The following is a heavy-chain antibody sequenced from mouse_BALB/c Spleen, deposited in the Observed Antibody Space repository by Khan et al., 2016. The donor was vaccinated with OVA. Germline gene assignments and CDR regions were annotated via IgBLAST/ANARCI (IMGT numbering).Heavy chain of an antibody. V-gene: IGHV2-9*02. CDR1: GFSLNSYG. Sequence: QMQLEESGPGLVAPSQSLSITCTVSGFSLNSYGVHWVRQPPGKGLEWPGVIWAGGSTNHNSALMSRLSISQDNSKSQVFLKMNSLQTDDAAMYYCARAFYDGAWFAFWGQGTLVTVSA. CDR3: ARAFYDGAWFAF. CDR2: IWAGGST. J-gene: IGHJ3*01. D-gene: IGHD1-1*01.